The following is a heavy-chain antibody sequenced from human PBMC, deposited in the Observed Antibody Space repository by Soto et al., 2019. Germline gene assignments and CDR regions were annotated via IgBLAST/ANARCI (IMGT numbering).Heavy chain of an antibody. CDR2: IYYSGST. Sequence: PSLTCTVSGGSISSSSYYWGWIRQPPGKGLEWIGSIYYSGSTYYNPSLKSRVTISVDTSKNQFSLKLSSVTAADSAVYYCVGVSPYYYYGMDVWGQGTTVTVSS. J-gene: IGHJ6*02. D-gene: IGHD3-10*01. CDR1: GGSISSSSYY. CDR3: VGVSPYYYYGMDV. V-gene: IGHV4-39*05.